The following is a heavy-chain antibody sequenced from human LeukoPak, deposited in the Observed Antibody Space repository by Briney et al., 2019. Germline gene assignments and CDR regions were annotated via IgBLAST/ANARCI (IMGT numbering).Heavy chain of an antibody. CDR1: GFTFSSYS. D-gene: IGHD6-13*01. J-gene: IGHJ4*02. V-gene: IGHV3-48*02. CDR2: ITSSSSTI. Sequence: PGGSLRLSCAASGFTFSSYSMNWVRQAPGKGLEWVSYITSSSSTIYYADSVKGRFTISRDNAKNSLYLQMHSLRDEDTAVYYCAKAYSSSWVYFDYWGQGTLVTVPS. CDR3: AKAYSSSWVYFDY.